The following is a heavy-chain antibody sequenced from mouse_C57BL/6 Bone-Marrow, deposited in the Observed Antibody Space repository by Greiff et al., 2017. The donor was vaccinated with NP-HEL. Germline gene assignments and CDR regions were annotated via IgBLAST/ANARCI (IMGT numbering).Heavy chain of an antibody. V-gene: IGHV1-15*01. CDR1: GYTFTDYE. Sequence: QVQLQQSGAELVRPGASVTLSCKASGYTFTDYEMHWVKQTPVHGLEWIGAIDPETGGTAYNQKFKGKAILTADKSSSTAYMELRSLTSEDSAVYYCTRWLRREFDYWGQGTTLTVSS. CDR2: IDPETGGT. CDR3: TRWLRREFDY. D-gene: IGHD2-2*01. J-gene: IGHJ2*01.